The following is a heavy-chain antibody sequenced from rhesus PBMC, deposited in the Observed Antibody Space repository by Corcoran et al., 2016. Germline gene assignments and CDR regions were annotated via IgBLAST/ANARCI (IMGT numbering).Heavy chain of an antibody. CDR1: GGSISRNY. Sequence: QVQLQASGPGLVKPSETLSLTCAVSGGSISRNYWTWIRQPPGKGLEGIGRIYGSGGSTNYNPSIKSRVTISTDTSKNQFSLKRSSVTAADTAVYYCARNSITIFGLVIIGELFDYWGQGVLVTVSS. CDR3: ARNSITIFGLVIIGELFDY. CDR2: IYGSGGST. D-gene: IGHD3-3*01. V-gene: IGHV4-160*01. J-gene: IGHJ4*01.